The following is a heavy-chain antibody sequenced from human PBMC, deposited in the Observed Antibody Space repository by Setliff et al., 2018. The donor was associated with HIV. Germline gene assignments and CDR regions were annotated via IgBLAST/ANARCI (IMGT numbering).Heavy chain of an antibody. D-gene: IGHD3-22*01. J-gene: IGHJ4*02. CDR3: GREVVIAAIGSLDL. Sequence: ASVKVSCKASGDTFSSYAISWVRQAPGQGLEWMGWINPNSGDTKYSERFQGRVTMTRDTSMGAIFMELRSLTSADTAVYYCGREVVIAAIGSLDLWGQGTLVTVSS. V-gene: IGHV1-2*02. CDR2: INPNSGDT. CDR1: GDTFSSYA.